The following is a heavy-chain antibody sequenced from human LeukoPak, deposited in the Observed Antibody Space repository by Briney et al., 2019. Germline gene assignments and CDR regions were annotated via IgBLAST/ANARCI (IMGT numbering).Heavy chain of an antibody. J-gene: IGHJ4*02. Sequence: SETLSLTCSVSGDSINSNYWSWIRQSPGKGLEWIGYIYNTGSTNYSPSLKSRVSIMKDTSKNQISLKVSSVTAADTAVYYCARTTGDSLSFDYWGQGTLVTVSS. CDR1: GDSINSNY. CDR2: IYNTGST. CDR3: ARTTGDSLSFDY. V-gene: IGHV4-59*12. D-gene: IGHD4-17*01.